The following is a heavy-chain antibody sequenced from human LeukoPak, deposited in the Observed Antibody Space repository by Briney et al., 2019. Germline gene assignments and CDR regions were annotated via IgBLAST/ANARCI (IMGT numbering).Heavy chain of an antibody. V-gene: IGHV4-59*01. D-gene: IGHD3-3*01. CDR3: ARGTPIYDFIDY. CDR2: IYYSGST. Sequence: SETLSLTCTVPGGSISSYYWSWIRQPPGKGLEGIGYIYYSGSTNYNPSLKSRVTISVDTSKNQFSLKLSSVTAADTAAYYCARGTPIYDFIDYWGQGTLVTVSS. CDR1: GGSISSYY. J-gene: IGHJ4*02.